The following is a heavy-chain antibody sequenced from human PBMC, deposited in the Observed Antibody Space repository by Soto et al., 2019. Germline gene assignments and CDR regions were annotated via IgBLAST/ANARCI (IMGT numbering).Heavy chain of an antibody. J-gene: IGHJ4*02. V-gene: IGHV3-23*01. CDR2: ISGSTSGT. CDR1: GFAFSSYA. D-gene: IGHD3-16*02. Sequence: EVQLLESGGGLVQPGGSLRLSCAASGFAFSSYAMSWVRQAPGKGLEWVSSISGSTSGTYYADDVKGRFTISRDNSNNTLYLQMNSLSAEDTAVYYCAIDRGFIDPFDYWGQGALVTVSS. CDR3: AIDRGFIDPFDY.